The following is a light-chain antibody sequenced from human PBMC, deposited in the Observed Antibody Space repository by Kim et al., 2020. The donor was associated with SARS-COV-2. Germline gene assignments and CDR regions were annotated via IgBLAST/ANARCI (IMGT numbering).Light chain of an antibody. J-gene: IGLJ2*01. Sequence: ALGQTVRITCQGDSLRSYYARWYQQKPGQAPVLVIYGKNNRPSGIPDRFSGSSSGNTDSLTITGAQAEDEADYYCNSRDSSGNHLVFGGGTQLTVL. CDR3: NSRDSSGNHLV. CDR1: SLRSYY. CDR2: GKN. V-gene: IGLV3-19*01.